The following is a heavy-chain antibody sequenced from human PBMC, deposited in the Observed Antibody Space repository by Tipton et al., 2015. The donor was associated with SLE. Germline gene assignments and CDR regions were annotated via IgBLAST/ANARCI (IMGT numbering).Heavy chain of an antibody. CDR2: IYTSGST. CDR1: GGSISSGSYF. Sequence: TLSLTCTVSGGSISSGSYFWSWFRQPAGKGLEWIGHIYTSGSTNYNPSLKSRVTISVDTSKNQYSLRLTSVTAADTALYYCARGTNYDSSGYYSYWGQGTLVTVSS. CDR3: ARGTNYDSSGYYSY. J-gene: IGHJ4*02. V-gene: IGHV4-61*09. D-gene: IGHD3-22*01.